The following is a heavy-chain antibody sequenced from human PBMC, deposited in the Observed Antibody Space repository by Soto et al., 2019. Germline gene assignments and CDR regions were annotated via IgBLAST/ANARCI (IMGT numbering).Heavy chain of an antibody. CDR3: ARDPSAGTSEDYYYYYMDV. CDR1: GFTFSSYG. CDR2: IWYDGSNK. V-gene: IGHV3-33*01. D-gene: IGHD6-13*01. Sequence: GGSLRLSCAASGFTFSSYGMHWVRQAPGKGLEWVAVIWYDGSNKYYADSVKGRFTISRDNSKNTLYLQMNSLRAEDTAVYYCARDPSAGTSEDYYYYYMDVWGKGTTVTVSS. J-gene: IGHJ6*03.